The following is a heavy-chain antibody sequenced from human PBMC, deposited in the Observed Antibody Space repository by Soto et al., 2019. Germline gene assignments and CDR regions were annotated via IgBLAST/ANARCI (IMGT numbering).Heavy chain of an antibody. CDR2: ISSSSNYI. CDR1: GFTFSSYS. Sequence: PGGSLRLSCAASGFTFSSYSINWVRQAPGKGLEWVSSISSSSNYIYYADSVKGRFTISRDNAKNSLYLQMNSLRAEDTAVYYCARGKYFYGSGSRRDYYGMDVWGQGTTVTAPS. J-gene: IGHJ6*02. V-gene: IGHV3-21*01. D-gene: IGHD3-10*01. CDR3: ARGKYFYGSGSRRDYYGMDV.